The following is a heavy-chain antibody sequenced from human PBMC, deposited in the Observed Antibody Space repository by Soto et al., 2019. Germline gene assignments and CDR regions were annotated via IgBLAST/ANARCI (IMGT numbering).Heavy chain of an antibody. CDR3: STRAYDTNGYYRFDP. Sequence: ETLSLTCAVYGGSFSGHSWTWIRQSPGKGLEWIGDINHSGRVNYSPSLKSRVTISLDTSKNQFSLTLSAVTAADTAMYYCSTRAYDTNGYYRFDPWGQGTLVTVS. V-gene: IGHV4-34*01. CDR1: GGSFSGHS. CDR2: INHSGRV. D-gene: IGHD3-22*01. J-gene: IGHJ5*01.